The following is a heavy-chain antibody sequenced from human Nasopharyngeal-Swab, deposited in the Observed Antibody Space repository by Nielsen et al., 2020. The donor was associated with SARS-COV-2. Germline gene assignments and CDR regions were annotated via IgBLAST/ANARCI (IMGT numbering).Heavy chain of an antibody. D-gene: IGHD2-2*01. Sequence: ASVKVSCKESGYTFNNYYIHWVRQAPGQGLEGMGMINPGSGGTTYAQQFQGRVTMTRDTSTSPVFMDLSSLRSEDTAVYYCARRGRCSGSSCDMDVWGQGTTVTVSS. J-gene: IGHJ6*02. CDR1: GYTFNNYY. CDR3: ARRGRCSGSSCDMDV. CDR2: INPGSGGT. V-gene: IGHV1-46*02.